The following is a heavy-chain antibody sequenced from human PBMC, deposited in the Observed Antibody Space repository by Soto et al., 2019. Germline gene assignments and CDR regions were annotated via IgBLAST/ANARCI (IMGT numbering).Heavy chain of an antibody. CDR2: IDPSDSYT. V-gene: IGHV5-10-1*04. CDR1: GYSFTSYW. D-gene: IGHD6-19*01. J-gene: IGHJ3*02. Sequence: GESLKTSCKGSGYSFTSYWISWVRQMPGKGLEWMGRIDPSDSYTNYSPSFQGQVTISADKSISTAYLQWSSLKASDTAMYYCARPGIAVAGRDAFDIWGQGTVVTVSS. CDR3: ARPGIAVAGRDAFDI.